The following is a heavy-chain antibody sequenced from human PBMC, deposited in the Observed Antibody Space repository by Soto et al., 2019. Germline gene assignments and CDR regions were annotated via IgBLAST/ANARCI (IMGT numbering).Heavy chain of an antibody. CDR1: GGTFSSYA. Sequence: VASVKVSCKASGGTFSSYAISWVRQAPGQGLEWMGGIIPIFGTANYAQEFQGRVTITADKSTSTAYMELSSLRSEDTAVYYCARVQITMVRGVMDYYYGMDVWGQGTTVTVSS. J-gene: IGHJ6*02. V-gene: IGHV1-69*06. CDR2: IIPIFGTA. D-gene: IGHD3-10*01. CDR3: ARVQITMVRGVMDYYYGMDV.